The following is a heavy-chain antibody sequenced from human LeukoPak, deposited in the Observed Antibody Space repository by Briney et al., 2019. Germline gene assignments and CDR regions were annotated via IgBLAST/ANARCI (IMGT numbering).Heavy chain of an antibody. CDR1: GGSISTGGYY. J-gene: IGHJ4*02. Sequence: KTSETLSLTCTVSGGSISTGGYYWSWIRQFPGKGLQWIGYLDDSGSTRYNPSLKSRVTISVDTSKNQFSLKLSSVTAADTAVYYCARVLGSGSHSYYFDYWGQGTLVTVSS. CDR2: LDDSGST. V-gene: IGHV4-31*03. CDR3: ARVLGSGSHSYYFDY. D-gene: IGHD1-26*01.